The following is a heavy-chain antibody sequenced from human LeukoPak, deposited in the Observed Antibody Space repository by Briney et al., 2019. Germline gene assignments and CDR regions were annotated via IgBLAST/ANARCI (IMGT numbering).Heavy chain of an antibody. CDR1: GFTFSSYA. J-gene: IGHJ4*02. CDR3: VKDLYKGDSASWYFFHY. V-gene: IGHV3-64D*09. D-gene: IGHD6-13*01. Sequence: GGSLRLSCSASGFTFSSYAMLWVRQAPGKGLECVSAISSGGSTHYADSVKGRFTISRDDSENTLYLQMTSLRTEDTAVYYCVKDLYKGDSASWYFFHYWGQGTPVTVSS. CDR2: ISSGGST.